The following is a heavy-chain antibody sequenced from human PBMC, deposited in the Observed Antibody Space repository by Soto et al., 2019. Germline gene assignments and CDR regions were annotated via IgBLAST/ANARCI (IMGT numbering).Heavy chain of an antibody. Sequence: QVQLVESGGGVVQPGTSLRLSCAASGSTFSSYGMHWVRQAPGKGLEWVALIWYDGSHADYADSVKGRFTISRDNVNNKLYLQMNNLRADDTAVYYCARWEGTGRGFDCWGQGTLVTVSS. CDR1: GSTFSSYG. V-gene: IGHV3-33*01. D-gene: IGHD3-10*01. CDR2: IWYDGSHA. J-gene: IGHJ4*02. CDR3: ARWEGTGRGFDC.